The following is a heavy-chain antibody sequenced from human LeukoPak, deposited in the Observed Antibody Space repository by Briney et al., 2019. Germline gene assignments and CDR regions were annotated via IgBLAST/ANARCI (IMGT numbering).Heavy chain of an antibody. V-gene: IGHV5-51*01. Sequence: GESLKISCKGSGYSFTSYWIAWVRQMPGKGLEWMGIINPGDSHTRYSPSFQGQVTISAVKSISTAYLQWSSQKASDTAIYYCATRKTGTTWGGWFDPWGQGTLVTVSS. D-gene: IGHD1-7*01. CDR2: INPGDSHT. CDR1: GYSFTSYW. CDR3: ATRKTGTTWGGWFDP. J-gene: IGHJ5*02.